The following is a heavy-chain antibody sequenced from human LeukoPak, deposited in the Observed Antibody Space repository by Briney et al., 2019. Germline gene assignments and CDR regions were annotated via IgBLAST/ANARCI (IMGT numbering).Heavy chain of an antibody. CDR2: IGWNSGSI. Sequence: PGGSLRLSCAASGFTFDDYAMHWVRQAPGKGLEWVSGIGWNSGSIGYADSVKGRFTISRDNAKNSLYLQINSLRAEDTAVYYCARVGLDRRGYSGYEAFDYWGQGTLVTVSS. V-gene: IGHV3-9*01. D-gene: IGHD5-12*01. CDR3: ARVGLDRRGYSGYEAFDY. J-gene: IGHJ4*02. CDR1: GFTFDDYA.